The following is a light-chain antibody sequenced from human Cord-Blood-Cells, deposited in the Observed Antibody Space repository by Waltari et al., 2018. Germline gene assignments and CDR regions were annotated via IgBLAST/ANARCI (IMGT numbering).Light chain of an antibody. Sequence: DIQMTQSPSSLSASVGDRVTITCRASQSISSYLNWYQQKPGKAPKRLIYAAYSLQSGVPSRFSGRGSVTDFTLTISSLQPEDFATYYCQQSYSTPWTFGQGTKVEIK. J-gene: IGKJ1*01. CDR1: QSISSY. V-gene: IGKV1-39*01. CDR2: AAY. CDR3: QQSYSTPWT.